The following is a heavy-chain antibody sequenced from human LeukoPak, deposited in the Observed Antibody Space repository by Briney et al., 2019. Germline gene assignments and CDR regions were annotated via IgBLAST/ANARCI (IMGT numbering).Heavy chain of an antibody. J-gene: IGHJ4*02. CDR2: INQDENHR. D-gene: IGHD2-21*02. CDR3: ARSGPQAPDCYHY. V-gene: IGHV3-7*03. Sequence: RGSLRLSCTASGFTFSTYWMTWVRQAPGKGLEWVASINQDENHRHYVPSARGRFTISRDNAKNSLLLQMNSLTAEDTAIYYCARSGPQAPDCYHYWGQGTQVTVSS. CDR1: GFTFSTYW.